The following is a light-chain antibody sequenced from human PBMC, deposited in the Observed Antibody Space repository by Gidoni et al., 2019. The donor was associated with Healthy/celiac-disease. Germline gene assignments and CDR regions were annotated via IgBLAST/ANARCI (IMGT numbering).Light chain of an antibody. V-gene: IGLV2-14*01. J-gene: IGLJ1*01. CDR2: EVS. CDR1: SSDVGGYNY. CDR3: SSYTSSSTLNV. Sequence: QSALTQPASVSGSHGQSITISCTGTSSDVGGYNYVSWYQQHPGKAPKLMIYEVSNRPSWVSNRFSGSKSGNTASLTISGLQAEDEADYYFSSYTSSSTLNVFGTGTKVTVL.